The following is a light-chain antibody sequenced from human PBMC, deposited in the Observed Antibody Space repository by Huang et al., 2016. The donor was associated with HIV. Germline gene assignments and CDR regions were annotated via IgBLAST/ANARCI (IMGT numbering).Light chain of an antibody. V-gene: IGKV3-11*01. CDR3: QQRSSWPRVT. CDR1: RSVSRC. J-gene: IGKJ4*01. CDR2: DAS. Sequence: EIVLTQSPATLSLSPGERATLSCRASRSVSRCLAWYQQKAGQAPRLLLYDASNRAIDIPARFSGSGSGTEFTLTISSLEPEDFAVYYCQQRSSWPRVTFGGGTKVELK.